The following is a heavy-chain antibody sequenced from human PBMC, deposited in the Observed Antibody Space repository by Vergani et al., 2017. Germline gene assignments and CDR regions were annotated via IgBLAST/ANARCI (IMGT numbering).Heavy chain of an antibody. CDR1: GFTFSSYG. J-gene: IGHJ5*02. Sequence: QVQLVESGGGVVQPGRSLRLSCAASGFTFSSYGMHWVRQAPGKGLKWVAVIWYDGSNKYYADSVKGRFTISRDNSKNTLYLQMNSLRAEDTAVYYCARGGRPFSYYDSSGYNLWGQGTLVTVSS. CDR2: IWYDGSNK. D-gene: IGHD3-22*01. CDR3: ARGGRPFSYYDSSGYNL. V-gene: IGHV3-33*01.